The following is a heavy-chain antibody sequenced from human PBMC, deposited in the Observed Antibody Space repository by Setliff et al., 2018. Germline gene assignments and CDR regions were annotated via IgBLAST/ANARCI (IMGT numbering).Heavy chain of an antibody. Sequence: SETLFLTCSASGVDVIERLYYWSWLRQSPGRGLEWIGYVDHSDYANYNPSLKRRVTISVDTSKNQFSLRLSLVTAADTATYYCARQKEYSGRSCFQHWGQGIPVTVSS. CDR1: GVDVIERLYY. CDR3: ARQKEYSGRSCFQH. J-gene: IGHJ1*01. CDR2: VDHSDYA. V-gene: IGHV4-59*08. D-gene: IGHD1-26*01.